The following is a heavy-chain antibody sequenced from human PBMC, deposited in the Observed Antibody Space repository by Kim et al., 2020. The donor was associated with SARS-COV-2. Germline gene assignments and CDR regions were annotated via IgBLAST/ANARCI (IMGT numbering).Heavy chain of an antibody. CDR3: ARHYAATMIVVVITQNAYYYGMDV. V-gene: IGHV4-39*01. J-gene: IGHJ6*02. D-gene: IGHD3-22*01. CDR1: GGSISSSSYY. CDR2: IYYSGST. Sequence: SETLSLTCTVSGGSISSSSYYWGWIRQPPGKGLEWIGSIYYSGSTYYNPSLKSRVTISVDTSKNQFSLKLSSVTAADTAVYYCARHYAATMIVVVITQNAYYYGMDVWGQGTTVTVSS.